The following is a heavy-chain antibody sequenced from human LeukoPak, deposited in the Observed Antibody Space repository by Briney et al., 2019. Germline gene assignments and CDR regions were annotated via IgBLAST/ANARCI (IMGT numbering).Heavy chain of an antibody. J-gene: IGHJ6*03. V-gene: IGHV3-30*02. CDR3: ATELPKDYYYYYMDV. D-gene: IGHD1-7*01. Sequence: GGSLRLSCAASGFTFSSYGMHWVRQAPGKGLEWVAFIRYDGSNKYYADSVKGRFTISRDNSKNTLYLQMNSLRAEDTAVYYCATELPKDYYYYYMDVWGKGTTVTVSS. CDR1: GFTFSSYG. CDR2: IRYDGSNK.